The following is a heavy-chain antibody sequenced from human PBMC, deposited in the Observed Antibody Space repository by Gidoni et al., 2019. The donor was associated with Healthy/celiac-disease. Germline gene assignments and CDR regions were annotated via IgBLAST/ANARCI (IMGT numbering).Heavy chain of an antibody. Sequence: QVQLVESGGGVVQPGGSLRLSCAASGFTFSSYGMHWVRQAPGKGLEWVAFIRYDGSNKYYADSVKGRFTISRDNSKNTLYLQMNSLRAEDTAVYYCAKDRPTIFGVVIMGDYWGQGTLVTVSS. CDR3: AKDRPTIFGVVIMGDY. V-gene: IGHV3-30*02. D-gene: IGHD3-3*01. CDR1: GFTFSSYG. J-gene: IGHJ4*02. CDR2: IRYDGSNK.